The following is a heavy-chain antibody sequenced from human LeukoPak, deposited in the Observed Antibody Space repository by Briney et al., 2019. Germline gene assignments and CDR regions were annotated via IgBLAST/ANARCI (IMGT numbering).Heavy chain of an antibody. CDR3: ARNSYYYDSSGYYPDY. CDR2: IIPIFGTA. J-gene: IGHJ4*02. V-gene: IGHV1-69*13. Sequence: SVKVSCKASGGTFSSYAISWVRQAPGQGLEWMGGIIPIFGTANYAQKFQGRVTITADESTSTAYMELSSLRSEDTAVYYCARNSYYYDSSGYYPDYWGQGTLVTVSS. D-gene: IGHD3-22*01. CDR1: GGTFSSYA.